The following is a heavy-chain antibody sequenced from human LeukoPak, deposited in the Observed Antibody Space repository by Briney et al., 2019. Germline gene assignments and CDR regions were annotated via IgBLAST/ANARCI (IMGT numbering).Heavy chain of an antibody. J-gene: IGHJ4*02. CDR3: ATGLLVVPAGLPDY. CDR1: GFTFSSYW. Sequence: GGFLRLSCAASGFTFSSYWMHWVRQAPGKGLVWVSRINTDGSSTTYADSVKGRFTMSRDNAKNTLYLQMNSLRADDTAVYYCATGLLVVPAGLPDYWGQGTLVPSPQ. CDR2: INTDGSST. V-gene: IGHV3-74*03. D-gene: IGHD2-2*01.